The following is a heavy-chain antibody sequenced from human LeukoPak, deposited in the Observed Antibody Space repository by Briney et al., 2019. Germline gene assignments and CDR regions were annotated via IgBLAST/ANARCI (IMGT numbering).Heavy chain of an antibody. Sequence: SETLSLTCTVSGGSISSYYWSWIRQPPGKGLEWIGYIYYSGSTNYNPSLKSRVTISVDTSKNQFSLKLSSVTAADTAVYYCARDRPYYDSSGYYLRGYDAFDIWGQGTMVTVSS. CDR2: IYYSGST. CDR3: ARDRPYYDSSGYYLRGYDAFDI. J-gene: IGHJ3*02. D-gene: IGHD3-22*01. CDR1: GGSISSYY. V-gene: IGHV4-59*01.